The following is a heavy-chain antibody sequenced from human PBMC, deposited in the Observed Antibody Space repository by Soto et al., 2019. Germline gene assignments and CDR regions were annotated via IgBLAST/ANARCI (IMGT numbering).Heavy chain of an antibody. CDR3: AREGAARPDVSVFFDP. J-gene: IGHJ5*02. CDR2: IIPIFGTA. V-gene: IGHV1-69*13. D-gene: IGHD6-6*01. CDR1: GGTFSSYP. Sequence: GASVKASCKASGGTFSSYPISWVRQAPGKGLEWMGGIIPIFGTANYAQKFQGRVTITADESTSTAYMELSSLRSEDTAVYYCAREGAARPDVSVFFDPWGQGTLVTVSS.